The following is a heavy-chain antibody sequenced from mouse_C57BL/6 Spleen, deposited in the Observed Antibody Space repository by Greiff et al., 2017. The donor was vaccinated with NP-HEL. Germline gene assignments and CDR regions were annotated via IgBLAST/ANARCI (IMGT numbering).Heavy chain of an antibody. Sequence: EVQLVESGGGLVQPKGSLKLSCAASGFSFNTYAMNWVRQAPGKGLEWVARIRSKSNNYATYYADSVKDRFTISRDDSESMLYLQMNNLKTEDTAMYYCVRGDYGSRDYYAMDYWGQGTSVTVSS. CDR3: VRGDYGSRDYYAMDY. CDR2: IRSKSNNYAT. D-gene: IGHD1-1*01. J-gene: IGHJ4*01. V-gene: IGHV10-1*01. CDR1: GFSFNTYA.